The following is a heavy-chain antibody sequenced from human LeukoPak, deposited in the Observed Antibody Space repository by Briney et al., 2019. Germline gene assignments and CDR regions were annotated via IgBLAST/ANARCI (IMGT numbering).Heavy chain of an antibody. D-gene: IGHD3-22*01. V-gene: IGHV3-23*01. J-gene: IGHJ4*02. Sequence: GGSLRLSCAASGFTFSTYVMSWVRQAPGKGLEWVSVISGSGHSTYYADSVKGRFTISRDNSKNTLYLQMNSLRAEDTAVYYCAKGSGSGYNGFFDYRGQGTLVTVSS. CDR1: GFTFSTYV. CDR2: ISGSGHST. CDR3: AKGSGSGYNGFFDY.